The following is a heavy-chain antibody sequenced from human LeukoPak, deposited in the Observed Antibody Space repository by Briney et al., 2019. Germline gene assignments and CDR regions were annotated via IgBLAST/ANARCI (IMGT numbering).Heavy chain of an antibody. CDR2: ISYDGSNK. J-gene: IGHJ4*02. CDR3: ARDTRGYSSGWYGVRPYYFDY. Sequence: GGSPRLSCAASGFTFSSYAMHWVRQAPGKGLEWVAVISYDGSNKYYADSVKGRFTISRDNSKNTLYLQMNSLRAEDTAVYYCARDTRGYSSGWYGVRPYYFDYWGQGTLVTVSS. D-gene: IGHD6-19*01. V-gene: IGHV3-30*04. CDR1: GFTFSSYA.